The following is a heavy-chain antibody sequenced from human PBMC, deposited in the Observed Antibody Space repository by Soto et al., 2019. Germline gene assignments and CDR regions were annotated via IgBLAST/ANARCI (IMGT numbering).Heavy chain of an antibody. CDR2: ISAYNGNT. J-gene: IGHJ6*02. Sequence: ASVKVSCKASGYTFTSYGISWVRQAPGQGLEWMGWISAYNGNTNYAQKLQGRVTMTTDTSTSTAYMELRSLRSDDTAVYYCARGAGRRPDYYYYGMDVWGQGATVTVSS. CDR3: ARGAGRRPDYYYYGMDV. V-gene: IGHV1-18*04. D-gene: IGHD6-6*01. CDR1: GYTFTSYG.